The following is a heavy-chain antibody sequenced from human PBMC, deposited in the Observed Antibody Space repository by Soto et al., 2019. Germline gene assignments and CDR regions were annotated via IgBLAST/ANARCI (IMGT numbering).Heavy chain of an antibody. D-gene: IGHD1-20*01. CDR3: ATVGGNWNYVDH. V-gene: IGHV4-31*03. J-gene: IGHJ4*02. CDR2: IYYTGST. Sequence: LSLTCTVSGGSISSGGYYWSWIRQHPEKGLEWIGYIYYTGSTYYNPSLKSRVTMSVDTSKNQFSLKLSSVTAADTAVYYCATVGGNWNYVDHWGQGTLVTVSS. CDR1: GGSISSGGYY.